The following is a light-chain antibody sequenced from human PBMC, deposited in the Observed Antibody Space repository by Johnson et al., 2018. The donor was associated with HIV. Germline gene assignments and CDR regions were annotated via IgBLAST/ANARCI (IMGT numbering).Light chain of an antibody. CDR1: SSNIGNNY. Sequence: QSVLTQPPSVSAAPGQKVTISCSGSSSNIGNNYVSWYQQLPGTAPKLLISDNNKRPSGIPDRISGSKSGTSATLGITGLQTGDEADYYCGTWDSSLTTSYVFGTGTKVIVV. CDR2: DNN. V-gene: IGLV1-51*01. CDR3: GTWDSSLTTSYV. J-gene: IGLJ1*01.